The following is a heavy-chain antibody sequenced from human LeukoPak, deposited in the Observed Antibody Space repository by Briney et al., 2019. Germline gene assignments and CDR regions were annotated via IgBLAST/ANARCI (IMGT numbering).Heavy chain of an antibody. V-gene: IGHV4-38-2*02. J-gene: IGHJ4*02. CDR3: ARRRIAAAGTWFDY. D-gene: IGHD6-13*01. CDR1: GYSITRAYS. CDR2: LYDSGSS. Sequence: SEPLSLTCSVSGYSITRAYSWGWVRQPPGKRLEWIGSLYDSGSSYYNPSLKSRVTISVDTSKNQFSLKLSSVTAADTAVYYCARRRIAAAGTWFDYWGQGTLVTVSS.